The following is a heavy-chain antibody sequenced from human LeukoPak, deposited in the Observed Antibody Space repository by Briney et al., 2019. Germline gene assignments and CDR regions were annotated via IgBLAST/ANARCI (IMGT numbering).Heavy chain of an antibody. V-gene: IGHV3-30*18. D-gene: IGHD6-6*01. J-gene: IGHJ4*02. CDR3: AKDGEDIPTVSIAARPGEYYFDY. CDR1: GFTFGSYG. CDR2: ISYDGSNK. Sequence: PGGSLRLSCAASGFTFGSYGMHWVRQAPGRGLEWVAVISYDGSNKYYADSVKGRFTISRDNSKNTLYLQMNSLRAEDTAVYYCAKDGEDIPTVSIAARPGEYYFDYWGQGTLVTVSS.